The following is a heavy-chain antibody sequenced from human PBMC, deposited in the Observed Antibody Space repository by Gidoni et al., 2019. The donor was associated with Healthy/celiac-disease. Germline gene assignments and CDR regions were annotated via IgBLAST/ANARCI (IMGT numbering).Heavy chain of an antibody. CDR3: AREDSVTGTKSPDAFDI. CDR2: IIPIFGTA. V-gene: IGHV1-69*01. J-gene: IGHJ3*02. D-gene: IGHD1-7*01. Sequence: VRQAPGQGLEWMGGIIPIFGTANYAQKFQGRVTITADESTSTAYMELSSLRSEDTAVYYCAREDSVTGTKSPDAFDIWGQGTMVTVSS.